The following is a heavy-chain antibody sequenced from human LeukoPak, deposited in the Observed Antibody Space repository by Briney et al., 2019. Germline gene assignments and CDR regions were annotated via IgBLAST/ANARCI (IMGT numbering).Heavy chain of an antibody. CDR3: ARDPGIAARRAWGY. CDR1: GGSISSSSYY. J-gene: IGHJ4*02. Sequence: ASETLSLTCTVSGGSISSSSYYWGWIRQPPGKGLEWIGSIYYSGSTYYNPSLKSRVTISVDTSKNQFSLKLSSVTAADTAVYYCARDPGIAARRAWGYWGQGTLVTVSS. D-gene: IGHD6-6*01. CDR2: IYYSGST. V-gene: IGHV4-39*07.